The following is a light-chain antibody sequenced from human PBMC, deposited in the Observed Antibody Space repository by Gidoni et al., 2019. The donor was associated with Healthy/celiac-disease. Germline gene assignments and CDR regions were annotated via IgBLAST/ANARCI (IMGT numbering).Light chain of an antibody. Sequence: DIQMTQSPSSLSASVGDRVTITCRASQSISSYLNWYQQKPGKAPKLLIYAASSLQSGVPSRFSGSGSGTDFTLNISSLQPEDVATYYCQQSYSTLALTFGGGTKVEIK. J-gene: IGKJ4*01. V-gene: IGKV1-39*01. CDR2: AAS. CDR3: QQSYSTLALT. CDR1: QSISSY.